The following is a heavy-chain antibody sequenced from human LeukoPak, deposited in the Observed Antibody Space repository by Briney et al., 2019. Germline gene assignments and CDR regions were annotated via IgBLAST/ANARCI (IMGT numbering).Heavy chain of an antibody. CDR2: ISAYNGNT. CDR3: ARDGGGSRSWYDDY. J-gene: IGHJ4*01. V-gene: IGHV1-18*04. Sequence: GASVKLSCNSSGYTFTSYGISWVRLAPAQGLERMGWISAYNGNTTYAKKLQSRVTITTDTSTSTAYMQLRSLRSDDTAVYYCARDGGGSRSWYDDYWGQGTLVTVSS. D-gene: IGHD6-13*01. CDR1: GYTFTSYG.